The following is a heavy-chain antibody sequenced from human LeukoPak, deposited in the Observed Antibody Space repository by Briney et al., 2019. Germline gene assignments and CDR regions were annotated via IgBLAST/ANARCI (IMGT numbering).Heavy chain of an antibody. CDR2: INHSGST. D-gene: IGHD3-16*01. Sequence: SETLSLTCAVYGGSFSGYYWSWIRQPPGKGLEWIGEINHSGSTNYNPSLKSRVTISVDTSKNQFSLKLSSVTAADTAVYYCARSVGGGAFDYWGQGTLVTVSS. CDR1: GGSFSGYY. CDR3: ARSVGGGAFDY. V-gene: IGHV4-34*01. J-gene: IGHJ4*02.